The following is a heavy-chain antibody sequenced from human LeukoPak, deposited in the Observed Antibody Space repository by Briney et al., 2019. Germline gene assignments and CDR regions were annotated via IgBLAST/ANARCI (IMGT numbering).Heavy chain of an antibody. D-gene: IGHD4-23*01. J-gene: IGHJ4*02. Sequence: GGSLRLSCAASGFTFSSYGMHWVRQAPGKGLEWVSSISSSSSYIYYADSVKGRFTISRDNAKNSLYLQMNSLRAEDTAVYYCARDAHGGNSGPLDYWGQGTLVTVSS. V-gene: IGHV3-21*01. CDR1: GFTFSSYG. CDR2: ISSSSSYI. CDR3: ARDAHGGNSGPLDY.